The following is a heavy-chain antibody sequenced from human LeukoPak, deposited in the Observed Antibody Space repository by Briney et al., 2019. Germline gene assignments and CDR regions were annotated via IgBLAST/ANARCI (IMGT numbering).Heavy chain of an antibody. CDR1: GFTFSSYA. D-gene: IGHD6-19*01. CDR2: ISGSGGST. Sequence: PGESLRLSCAASGFTFSSYAMSWVRQAPGKGLEWVSAISGSGGSTYYADSVKGRFTISRDNSKNTLYLQMNSLRAEDTAVYYCASQGSSSGWYGIIDYWGQGTLVTVSS. V-gene: IGHV3-23*01. J-gene: IGHJ4*02. CDR3: ASQGSSSGWYGIIDY.